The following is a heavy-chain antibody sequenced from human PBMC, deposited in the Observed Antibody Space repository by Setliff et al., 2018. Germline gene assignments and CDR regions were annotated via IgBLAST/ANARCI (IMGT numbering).Heavy chain of an antibody. CDR3: VRTDYSDGRYSMDV. V-gene: IGHV4-4*02. CDR2: INHSGNT. CDR1: GDSISSGNW. Sequence: PSETLSLTRAVSGDSISSGNWWSWVRQPPEKGLEWIGEINHSGNTNYNPSLKSRVTISVDKSTNQFSLKLNSVTAADTAVYYCVRTDYSDGRYSMDVWGKGTTVTVSS. J-gene: IGHJ6*03. D-gene: IGHD6-19*01.